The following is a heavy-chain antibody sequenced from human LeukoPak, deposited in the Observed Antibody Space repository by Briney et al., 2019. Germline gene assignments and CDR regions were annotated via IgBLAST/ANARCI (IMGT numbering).Heavy chain of an antibody. CDR2: INHSGST. Sequence: SETLSLTCAVYGGSFSGYYWSWIRQPPGKGLEWIGEINHSGSTNYNPSLKSRVTISVDTSKNQFSLKLRSVTAADTAVYYCARDRKAGCSSTSCYHYMDVWGKGTTVTVSS. CDR1: GGSFSGYY. J-gene: IGHJ6*03. CDR3: ARDRKAGCSSTSCYHYMDV. D-gene: IGHD2-2*01. V-gene: IGHV4-34*01.